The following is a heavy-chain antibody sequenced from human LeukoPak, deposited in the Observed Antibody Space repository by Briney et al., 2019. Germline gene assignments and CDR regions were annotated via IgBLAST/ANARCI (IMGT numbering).Heavy chain of an antibody. J-gene: IGHJ4*02. D-gene: IGHD4-23*01. CDR1: GFTFSSYG. CDR3: AKDPLLHDYGGKVDDY. Sequence: PGGSLRLSCAASGFTFSSYGMSWVRQAPGKGLEWVSAISGSGGSTYYADSVKGRFTISRDNSKNTLYLQMNSLRAEDTAVYYCAKDPLLHDYGGKVDDYWGQGTLVTVSS. V-gene: IGHV3-23*01. CDR2: ISGSGGST.